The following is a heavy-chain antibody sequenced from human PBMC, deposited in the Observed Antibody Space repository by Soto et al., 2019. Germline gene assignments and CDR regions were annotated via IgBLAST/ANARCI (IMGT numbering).Heavy chain of an antibody. Sequence: RGSLRLSCAASVFTFSSYAMNWARQPPGKGLEWVSYISSSGSTIYYADSVKGRFTISRDNAKNSLYLQMSSLRAEDTAVYYCARAPPLFIVGATTVSDYWGQGTLVTVSS. CDR2: ISSSGSTI. J-gene: IGHJ4*02. V-gene: IGHV3-48*03. CDR1: VFTFSSYA. D-gene: IGHD1-26*01. CDR3: ARAPPLFIVGATTVSDY.